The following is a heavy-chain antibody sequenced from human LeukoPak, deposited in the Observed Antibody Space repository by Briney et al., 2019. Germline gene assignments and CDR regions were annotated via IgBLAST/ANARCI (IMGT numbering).Heavy chain of an antibody. Sequence: GGSLRLSCAASGLTFSSYAMSWVRQAPGKGLEWVSAISGSGGSTYYADSVKGRFTISRDNSKNTLYLQMNSLRAEDTAVYYCAKGGSSGYAPLYFDYWGQGTLVTVSS. CDR1: GLTFSSYA. D-gene: IGHD3-22*01. J-gene: IGHJ4*02. CDR3: AKGGSSGYAPLYFDY. CDR2: ISGSGGST. V-gene: IGHV3-23*01.